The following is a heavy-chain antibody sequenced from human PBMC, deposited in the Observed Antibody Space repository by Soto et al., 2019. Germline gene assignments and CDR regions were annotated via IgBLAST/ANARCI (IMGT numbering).Heavy chain of an antibody. CDR1: GGSISSTNW. CDR2: IYYSGST. D-gene: IGHD2-15*01. CDR3: ARLLDLNWFDP. Sequence: SETLSLTCAVSGGSISSTNWWTWVRQPPGKGLDWIGYIYYSGSTNYNPSLKSRVTISVDTSKNQFSLKLSSVTAADTAVYYCARLLDLNWFDPWGQGTLVTVSS. V-gene: IGHV4-4*02. J-gene: IGHJ5*02.